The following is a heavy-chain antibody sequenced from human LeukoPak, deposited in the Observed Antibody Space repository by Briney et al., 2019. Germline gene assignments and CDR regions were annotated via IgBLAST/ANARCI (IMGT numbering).Heavy chain of an antibody. D-gene: IGHD6-25*01. CDR2: ISGSGGST. V-gene: IGHV3-23*01. J-gene: IGHJ5*02. CDR1: GFTFSSYA. Sequence: GGSLRLSCAASGFTFSSYAMSWVRQAPGMGLEWVSAISGSGGSTYYADSVKGRFTISRDNSKNTLYLQMNSLRAEDTAVYYCAKRNPQQRGYNWFDPWGQGTLVTVSS. CDR3: AKRNPQQRGYNWFDP.